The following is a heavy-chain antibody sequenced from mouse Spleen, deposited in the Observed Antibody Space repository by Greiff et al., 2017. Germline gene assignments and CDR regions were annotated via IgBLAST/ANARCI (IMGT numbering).Heavy chain of an antibody. CDR3: ARITTAVYWYFDV. V-gene: IGHV1-64*01. CDR2: IHPNSGST. J-gene: IGHJ1*01. CDR1: GYTFTSYW. Sequence: QVQLQQPGAELVKPGASVKLSCKASGYTFTSYWMHWVKQRPGQGLEWIGMIHPNSGSTNYNEKFKSKATLTVDKSSSTAYMQLSSLTSEDSAVYYCARITTAVYWYFDVWGAGTTVTVSS. D-gene: IGHD1-2*01.